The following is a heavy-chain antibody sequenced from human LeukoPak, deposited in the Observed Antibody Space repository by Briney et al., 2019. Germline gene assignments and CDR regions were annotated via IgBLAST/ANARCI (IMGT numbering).Heavy chain of an antibody. D-gene: IGHD2-2*01. CDR2: IWYDGSNK. J-gene: IGHJ4*02. CDR3: AKSGNAMDPAAYDDY. V-gene: IGHV3-33*06. Sequence: PGGSLRLSCAASGFTFSSYGMHWVRQAPGKGLEWVAVIWYDGSNKYYADSVKGRFTISRDNSKNTLYLQMNSLRAEDTAVYYCAKSGNAMDPAAYDDYWGQGTLVTVSS. CDR1: GFTFSSYG.